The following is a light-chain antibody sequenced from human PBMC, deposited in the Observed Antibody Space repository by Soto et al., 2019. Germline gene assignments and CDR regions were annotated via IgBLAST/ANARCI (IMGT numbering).Light chain of an antibody. CDR3: QQYNNWPPIT. CDR2: DAN. J-gene: IGKJ5*01. CDR1: QSVSSY. Sequence: EIVLTQSPGTLSLSPGERATLSCRASQSVSSYLAWYQQKPGQAPRLLIYDANTRASGIPARFSGSGSGTDFTLTISSLQSEDFAVYYCQQYNNWPPITFGQGTRLEIK. V-gene: IGKV3D-15*01.